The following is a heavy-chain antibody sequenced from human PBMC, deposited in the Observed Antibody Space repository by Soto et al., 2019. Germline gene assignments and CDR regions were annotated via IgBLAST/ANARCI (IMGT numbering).Heavy chain of an antibody. Sequence: SETLSLTCTVSGGSISSYYWSWIRQPPGKGLEWIGYIYYSGSTNYNPSLKSRVTISVDTSKNQFSLNLRSVTAADTAVYYCASMGYHYGSGSYPLDYWGQGTLVTSPQ. D-gene: IGHD3-10*01. J-gene: IGHJ4*02. CDR1: GGSISSYY. V-gene: IGHV4-59*08. CDR2: IYYSGST. CDR3: ASMGYHYGSGSYPLDY.